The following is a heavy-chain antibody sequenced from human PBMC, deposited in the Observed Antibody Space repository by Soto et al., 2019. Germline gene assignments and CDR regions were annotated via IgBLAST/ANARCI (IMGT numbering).Heavy chain of an antibody. CDR2: FDPEDGET. Sequence: ASVKVSCKASGYTLTELSMHWVRQAPGKGLEWMGGFDPEDGETIYAQKFQGRVTMTEDTSTDTAYMELSSLRSEDTAVYYCASLKGIAAAGNHYYYGMDVWGQGTTVTVSS. V-gene: IGHV1-24*01. CDR1: GYTLTELS. CDR3: ASLKGIAAAGNHYYYGMDV. J-gene: IGHJ6*02. D-gene: IGHD6-13*01.